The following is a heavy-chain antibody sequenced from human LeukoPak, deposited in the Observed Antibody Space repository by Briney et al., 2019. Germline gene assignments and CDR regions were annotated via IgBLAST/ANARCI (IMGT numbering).Heavy chain of an antibody. CDR2: MRYDGSNK. CDR3: AKGEGRITIFGVVTQYFQH. V-gene: IGHV3-30*02. Sequence: GGSLRLSCAASGFSFSSNGMHWVRQAPGKGLEWVAFMRYDGSNKFYADSVKGRFTISRDNSKNTLYLQMNSLRGEDTAVYYCAKGEGRITIFGVVTQYFQHWGQGTLVTVSS. D-gene: IGHD3-3*01. J-gene: IGHJ1*01. CDR1: GFSFSSNG.